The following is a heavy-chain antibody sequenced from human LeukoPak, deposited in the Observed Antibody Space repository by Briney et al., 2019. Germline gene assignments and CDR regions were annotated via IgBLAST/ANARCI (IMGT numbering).Heavy chain of an antibody. CDR3: ARDSLYGDYFDY. CDR1: GFTVSSNY. CDR2: IYSGGST. J-gene: IGHJ4*02. Sequence: PGGSLRLSCAASGFTVSSNYMSWVRQAPGKGLEWVSVIYSGGSTYYADAVKGRFTISRDNSKNTLYLQMNSLRAEDTAVYYCARDSLYGDYFDYWGQGTLVTVSS. V-gene: IGHV3-53*01. D-gene: IGHD4-17*01.